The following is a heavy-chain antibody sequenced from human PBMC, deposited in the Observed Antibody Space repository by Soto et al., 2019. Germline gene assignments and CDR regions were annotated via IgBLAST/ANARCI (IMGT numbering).Heavy chain of an antibody. J-gene: IGHJ4*02. CDR2: ISYDGSNK. D-gene: IGHD3-22*01. Sequence: GGSLRLSCAASGFTFSSYGMHWVRQAPGKGLEWVAVISYDGSNKYYADSVKGRLTISRDNSKNTLYLQMNSLRAEDTAVYYCAKFATVNYYDRDRGLQTIDYWGQGTLVTVS. V-gene: IGHV3-30*18. CDR3: AKFATVNYYDRDRGLQTIDY. CDR1: GFTFSSYG.